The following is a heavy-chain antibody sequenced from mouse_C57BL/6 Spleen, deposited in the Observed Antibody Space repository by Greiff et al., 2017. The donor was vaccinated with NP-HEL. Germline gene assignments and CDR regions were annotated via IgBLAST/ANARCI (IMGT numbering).Heavy chain of an antibody. V-gene: IGHV1-69*01. D-gene: IGHD1-1*01. CDR1: GYTFTSYW. Sequence: QVQLQQPGAELVMPGASVKLSCKASGYTFTSYWMHWVKQRPGQGLEWIGEIDPSDSYTNYNQKFKGKSTLTVDKSSSTAYMQLSSLTSEDSAVYYCARITTVVDYFDYWGQGTTRTVSS. CDR3: ARITTVVDYFDY. J-gene: IGHJ2*01. CDR2: IDPSDSYT.